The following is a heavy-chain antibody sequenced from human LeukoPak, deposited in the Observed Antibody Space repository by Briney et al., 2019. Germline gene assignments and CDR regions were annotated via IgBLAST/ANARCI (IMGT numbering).Heavy chain of an antibody. CDR3: ARVRTYYNFWSGYHAFLDY. J-gene: IGHJ4*02. CDR2: IIPIFGTA. CDR1: GGTFSSYA. D-gene: IGHD3-3*01. V-gene: IGHV1-69*13. Sequence: GASVKVSCKASGGTFSSYAISWVRQAPGQGLEWMGGIIPIFGTANYAQKFQGRVTITADESTSTAYMELSSLRSEDTAVYYCARVRTYYNFWSGYHAFLDYWGQGTLVTVSS.